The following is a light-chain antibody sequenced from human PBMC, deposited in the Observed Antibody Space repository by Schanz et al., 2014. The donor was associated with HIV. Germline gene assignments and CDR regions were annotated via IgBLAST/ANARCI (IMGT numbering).Light chain of an antibody. J-gene: IGKJ2*01. CDR3: QQYDTYPYT. CDR1: QSVLYSSNNKNY. CDR2: WAS. V-gene: IGKV4-1*01. Sequence: DIVLTQSPDSLAVSLGERATINCKSSQSVLYSSNNKNYLAWYQQKPGQPPKLLIYWASTRESGVPDRFSGSGSGTDFTLTISSLQAEDVAVYYCQQYDTYPYTFGQGTTLDLK.